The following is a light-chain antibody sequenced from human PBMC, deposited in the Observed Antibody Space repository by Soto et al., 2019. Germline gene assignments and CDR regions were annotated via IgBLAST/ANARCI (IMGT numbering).Light chain of an antibody. V-gene: IGKV1-33*01. CDR2: DAS. CDR3: QQYGKLGLP. J-gene: IGKJ4*01. Sequence: DIQMTQSPSSLSASVGDRVTITCQASQDISNYLNWYQQKPGKAPKLLIYDASNLETGVPSRFSGSGTGTKFSFPIRRLPPEDIGTYFLQQYGKLGLPFRGGTKVEIK. CDR1: QDISNY.